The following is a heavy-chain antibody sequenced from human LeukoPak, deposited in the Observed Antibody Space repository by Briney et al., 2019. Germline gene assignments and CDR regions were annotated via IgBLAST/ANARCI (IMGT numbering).Heavy chain of an antibody. CDR3: AKDFSQWLVVCPFDP. V-gene: IGHV3-23*01. J-gene: IGHJ5*02. Sequence: GGSLRLSCAASGFTFSSYAMSWVRQAPGKGLEWVSAISGSGGSTYYADSVKGRFTISRDNSKNTLYLQMNSLRAEDTAVYYCAKDFSQWLVVCPFDPWGQGTLVTVSS. CDR2: ISGSGGST. D-gene: IGHD6-19*01. CDR1: GFTFSSYA.